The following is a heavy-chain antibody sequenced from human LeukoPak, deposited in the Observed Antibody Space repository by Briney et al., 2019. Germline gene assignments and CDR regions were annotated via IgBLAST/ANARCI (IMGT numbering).Heavy chain of an antibody. CDR2: IYYSGST. Sequence: SETLSLTCTVSGGPISGYSWSWIRQPPGKGLEWLGYIYYSGSTNYNPSLKSRVTISVDTSKNHFSLKLTSVTAADTAVYYCARGLKPFDSWGQGTLVTVSS. V-gene: IGHV4-59*01. J-gene: IGHJ4*02. CDR1: GGPISGYS. CDR3: ARGLKPFDS.